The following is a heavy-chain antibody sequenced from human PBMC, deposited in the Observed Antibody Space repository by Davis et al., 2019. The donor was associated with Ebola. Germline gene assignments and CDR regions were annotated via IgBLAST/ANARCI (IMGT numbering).Heavy chain of an antibody. V-gene: IGHV1-69*13. Sequence: SVKVSCKASGGTFSSYAISWVRQAPGQGLEWMGGIIPIFGTANYAQKFQGRVTITADESTSTAYMELSSLRSEDTAVYYCARGSGWYEGVAFDIWSQGTMVTVSS. CDR2: IIPIFGTA. CDR3: ARGSGWYEGVAFDI. D-gene: IGHD6-19*01. J-gene: IGHJ3*02. CDR1: GGTFSSYA.